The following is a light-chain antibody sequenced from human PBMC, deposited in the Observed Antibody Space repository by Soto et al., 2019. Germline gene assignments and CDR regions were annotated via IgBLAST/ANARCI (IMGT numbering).Light chain of an antibody. CDR2: GAS. CDR1: QSVSSNH. J-gene: IGKJ2*01. V-gene: IGKV3-20*01. CDR3: QQYGSSPPYT. Sequence: EIVLTQSPGTLSLSPGEGATLSCRASQSVSSNHLAWYQQKPGQAPRLLIFGASSRASDIPDRFSGSGSGTDFTLTICRLEPEDLVVYYCQQYGSSPPYTFGQGTKLEIK.